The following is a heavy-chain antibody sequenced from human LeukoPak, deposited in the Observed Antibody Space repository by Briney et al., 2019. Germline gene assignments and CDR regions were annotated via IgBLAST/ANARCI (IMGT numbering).Heavy chain of an antibody. V-gene: IGHV1-18*01. D-gene: IGHD2-2*01. CDR1: GYTFTIYG. Sequence: ASVKVSCKASGYTFTIYGISWVREAPGQGLEWMGWISAYNGNTNYAQKLQGRVTMTTDTSTSTAYIELRSLRSDDTAVYYCARVYVVVVVPADIQWAGAFDIWGQGTMVTVSS. J-gene: IGHJ3*02. CDR2: ISAYNGNT. CDR3: ARVYVVVVVPADIQWAGAFDI.